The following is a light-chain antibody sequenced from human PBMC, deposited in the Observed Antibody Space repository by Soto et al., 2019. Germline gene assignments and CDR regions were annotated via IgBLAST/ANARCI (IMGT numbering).Light chain of an antibody. CDR1: SSNIANNY. Sequence: QSVLTQSPSPSGTPGQRVTISCSASSSNIANNYVYWYQQFPGAAPKLLIYNNNQRPSGAPDRFSGSKSATSASLAISGLRSEDGAEYYGEAWDDGLRGYVFGGGTKVTVL. J-gene: IGLJ1*01. CDR2: NNN. CDR3: EAWDDGLRGYV. V-gene: IGLV1-47*02.